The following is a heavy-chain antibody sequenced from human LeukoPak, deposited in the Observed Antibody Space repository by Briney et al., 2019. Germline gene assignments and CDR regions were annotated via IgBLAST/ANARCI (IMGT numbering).Heavy chain of an antibody. CDR1: GYTFISNN. V-gene: IGHV1-3*01. D-gene: IGHD1-1*01. CDR3: ARWNHGMDV. CDR2: INVGNGDT. Sequence: GASVKVSCKASGYTFISNNMNWVRQAPGQRLEWMGWINVGNGDTKYSQKFQGRVTITRDTSASTGYMELSSLRSEDTAVYYCARWNHGMDVWGKGTTITVSS. J-gene: IGHJ6*04.